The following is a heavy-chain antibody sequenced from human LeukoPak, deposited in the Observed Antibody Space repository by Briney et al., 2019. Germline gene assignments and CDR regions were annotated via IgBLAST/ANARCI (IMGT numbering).Heavy chain of an antibody. CDR1: GGSFSGYY. J-gene: IGHJ4*02. Sequence: SETLSLTCAVYGGSFSGYYWSWIRRPPGKGREWIGEINHSGSTNYNPSLKSRVTISVDTSKNQFSLKLSSVTAADTAVYYCARGRIQLWTNFDYWGQGTLVTVSS. CDR3: ARGRIQLWTNFDY. D-gene: IGHD5-18*01. V-gene: IGHV4-34*01. CDR2: INHSGST.